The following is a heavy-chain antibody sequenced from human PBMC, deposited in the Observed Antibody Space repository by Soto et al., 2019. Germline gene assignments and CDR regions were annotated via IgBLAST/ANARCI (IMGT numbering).Heavy chain of an antibody. V-gene: IGHV3-11*05. CDR2: ITSSGDYT. Sequence: QVQLVESGGGLVKPGGSLRLSCAASGLTFSDYSMSWIRQAPGKGLEWVSYITSSGDYTKYADSVRGRFTISRDNAKNSLYLQMNSLRADDTAVYYCARELDGIDVWGQGTTVIVSS. CDR1: GLTFSDYS. CDR3: ARELDGIDV. J-gene: IGHJ6*02.